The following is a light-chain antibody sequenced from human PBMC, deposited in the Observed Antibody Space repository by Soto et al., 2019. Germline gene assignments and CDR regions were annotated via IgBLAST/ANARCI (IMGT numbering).Light chain of an antibody. CDR2: GTS. Sequence: EIVLTHSPGTLSLSPLYISPLSFRASESVRSSSLAWYQHKPGQAPRLVISGTSGRATGIPDRFSGSGSGTDFTLTISRLEPEDFAVYYCQQYGSSRKFGQGTKVDIK. CDR3: QQYGSSRK. J-gene: IGKJ1*01. V-gene: IGKV3-20*01. CDR1: ESVRSSS.